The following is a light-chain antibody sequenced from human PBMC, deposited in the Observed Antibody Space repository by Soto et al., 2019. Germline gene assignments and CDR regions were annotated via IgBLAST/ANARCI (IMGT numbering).Light chain of an antibody. CDR3: QQRTNCPPWS. Sequence: IVLTQSPATLSLSPGERATLSCSASQSVSSYLAWYQQKSGQAPRLLIYDASNWTSGITARFSGSASGTAFTLTISSAEPEDLAVYYCQQRTNCPPWSLGQGTKVEIE. CDR1: QSVSSY. V-gene: IGKV3-11*01. CDR2: DAS. J-gene: IGKJ1*01.